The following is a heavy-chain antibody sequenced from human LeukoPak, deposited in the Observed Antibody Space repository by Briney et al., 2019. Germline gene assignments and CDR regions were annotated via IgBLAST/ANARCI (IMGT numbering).Heavy chain of an antibody. CDR2: IYYSGST. V-gene: IGHV4-30-4*08. CDR3: ARAQSSIAAAGIWGGRPARRPGEHGFDY. Sequence: SETLSLTCTVSGGSISSGDYYWSWIRQPPGKGLEWIGYIYYSGSTYYNPSLKSRVTISVDTSKNQFSLKLSSVTAADTAVYYCARAQSSIAAAGIWGGRPARRPGEHGFDYWGQGTLVTVSS. D-gene: IGHD6-13*01. CDR1: GGSISSGDYY. J-gene: IGHJ4*02.